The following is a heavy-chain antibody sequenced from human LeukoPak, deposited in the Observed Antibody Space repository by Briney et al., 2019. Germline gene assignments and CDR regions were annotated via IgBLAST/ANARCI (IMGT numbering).Heavy chain of an antibody. J-gene: IGHJ6*03. Sequence: PGGSLRLSCAASGFTFSSCGMHWVRQAPGKGLEWVAFIRYDGSNKYYADSVKGRFTISRDNSKNTLYLQMNSLRAEDTAVYYCAKTGSFTYYYYMDVWGKGTTVTVSS. CDR3: AKTGSFTYYYYMDV. D-gene: IGHD1-14*01. CDR2: IRYDGSNK. V-gene: IGHV3-30*02. CDR1: GFTFSSCG.